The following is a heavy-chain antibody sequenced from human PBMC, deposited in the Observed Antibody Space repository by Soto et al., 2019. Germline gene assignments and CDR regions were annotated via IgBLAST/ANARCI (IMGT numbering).Heavy chain of an antibody. Sequence: GGSLRLSCVVSGFIFSDSWMYWVRQVPGEGLVWVSFINNDGSYRNYADSVKGRFTISRDNARNTLYLQMNSLRAEDTARYYCAKSRWSGSALTDYWGQGTLVTVSS. CDR2: INNDGSYR. J-gene: IGHJ4*02. D-gene: IGHD3-3*01. V-gene: IGHV3-74*01. CDR3: AKSRWSGSALTDY. CDR1: GFIFSDSW.